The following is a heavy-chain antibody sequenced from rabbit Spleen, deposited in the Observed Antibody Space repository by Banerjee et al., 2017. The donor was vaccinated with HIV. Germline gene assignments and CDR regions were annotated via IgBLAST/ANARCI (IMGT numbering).Heavy chain of an antibody. CDR3: ARDLTGVIGWNFGW. J-gene: IGHJ4*01. Sequence: QEQLEESGGDLVKPGASLTLTCKASGFSFSNKAVMCWVRQAPGKGLDWIACIYPGYSGTTYYASWAKGRFTISKTSSTTVTLQMTSLTAADTATYFCARDLTGVIGWNFGWWGQGTLVTVS. CDR1: GFSFSNKAV. D-gene: IGHD1-1*01. V-gene: IGHV1S45*01. CDR2: IYPGYSGTT.